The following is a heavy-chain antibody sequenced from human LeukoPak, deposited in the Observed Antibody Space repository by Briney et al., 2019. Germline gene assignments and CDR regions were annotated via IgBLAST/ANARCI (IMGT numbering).Heavy chain of an antibody. CDR3: ARGRRTTVPKY. J-gene: IGHJ4*02. D-gene: IGHD4-11*01. Sequence: ASVKVSCKASGYIFTDYGVPWVRQAPGQGLEWMGWVSPNSGNTNYPQKFQDRVTMTTDTSTTTASMELKGLTSDDTAVYYCARGRRTTVPKYWGQGTRVTVSS. V-gene: IGHV1-18*04. CDR1: GYIFTDYG. CDR2: VSPNSGNT.